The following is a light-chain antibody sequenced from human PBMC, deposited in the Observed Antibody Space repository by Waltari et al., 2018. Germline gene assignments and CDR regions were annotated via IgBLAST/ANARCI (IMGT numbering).Light chain of an antibody. CDR1: SSYIGRCDL. V-gene: IGLV2-23*02. CDR3: CSYAGNYIWV. CDR2: DVT. J-gene: IGLJ3*02. Sequence: QSALTQPAAVSGSPGQSVTIPCTGASSYIGRCDLVSWYQQHPGNAPKLVISDVTKRPSGVSDRFSGSKSGDTASLTISGLQFEDEADYYCCSYAGNYIWVFGGGTRLTVL.